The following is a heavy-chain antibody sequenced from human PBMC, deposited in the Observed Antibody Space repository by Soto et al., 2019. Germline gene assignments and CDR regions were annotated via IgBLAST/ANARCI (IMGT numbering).Heavy chain of an antibody. J-gene: IGHJ5*02. CDR1: GYTFTSYV. CDR2: ISAYNGNT. V-gene: IGHV1-18*01. D-gene: IGHD6-13*01. CDR3: ARDRRLGIAAAGTVGWFDX. Sequence: GASVKVSCKASGYTFTSYVISWVRQAPGQGLEWMGWISAYNGNTNYAQKLQGRVTMTTDTSTSTAYMELRSLRSDGTAVYYCARDRRLGIAAAGTVGWFDXWGQGTLVTVS.